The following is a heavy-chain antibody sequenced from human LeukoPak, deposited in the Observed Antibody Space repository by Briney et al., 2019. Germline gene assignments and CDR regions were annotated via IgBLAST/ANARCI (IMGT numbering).Heavy chain of an antibody. CDR3: ARLLPASRHYFDY. J-gene: IGHJ4*02. CDR1: GLTFSSEY. CDR2: IYGAGAT. V-gene: IGHV3-53*01. Sequence: PGGSLRLSCAAYGLTFSSEYLAWVRQAPGKGLECISVIYGAGATYYADSVEGRFTISRDTYNNALYLQMNSLRVEDTAVYHCARLLPASRHYFDYWGRGTPVTVSS. D-gene: IGHD6-6*01.